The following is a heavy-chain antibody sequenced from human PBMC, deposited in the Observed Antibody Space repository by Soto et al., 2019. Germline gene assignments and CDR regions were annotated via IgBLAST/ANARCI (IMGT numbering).Heavy chain of an antibody. CDR1: GGSISIGGYY. J-gene: IGHJ4*02. CDR2: IYYSGST. D-gene: IGHD3-22*01. V-gene: IGHV4-31*03. Sequence: SETLSVTCTFSGGSISIGGYYWSWIRQHPGKGLEWIGYIYYSGSTYYNPSLKSRVTISVDTSKNQFSLKLSSVTAADTAVYYCARVMDYYASSGYFDYWGQGTLVTVSS. CDR3: ARVMDYYASSGYFDY.